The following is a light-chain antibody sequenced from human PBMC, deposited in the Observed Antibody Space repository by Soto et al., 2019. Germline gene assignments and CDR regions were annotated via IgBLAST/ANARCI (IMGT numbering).Light chain of an antibody. CDR3: CSYAGSHTWV. V-gene: IGLV2-11*01. J-gene: IGLJ2*01. Sequence: QSALTQPRSVSGSPGQSVASSCTGTSSDGGIYNYVSWYQQHPGKAPKVIISAVTVRPSGVPDRFSGSKSGNTASLTISGLQAEDEADYYCCSYAGSHTWVFGGGTKLTVL. CDR2: AVT. CDR1: SSDGGIYNY.